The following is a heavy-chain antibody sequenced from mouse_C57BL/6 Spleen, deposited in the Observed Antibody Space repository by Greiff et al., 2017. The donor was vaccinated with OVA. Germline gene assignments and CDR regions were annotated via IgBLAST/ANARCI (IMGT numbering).Heavy chain of an antibody. V-gene: IGHV5-4*01. CDR2: ISDGGSYT. CDR1: GYTFSSYA. D-gene: IGHD4-1*01. J-gene: IGHJ3*01. CDR3: ARDAELGLFAY. Sequence: EVMLVESGGGLVKPGGSLKLSCAASGYTFSSYAMSWVRQTPEKRLEWVATISDGGSYTYYPDNVKGRFTISRDNAKNNLYLQMSHLKSEDTAMYYCARDAELGLFAYWGQGTLVTVSA.